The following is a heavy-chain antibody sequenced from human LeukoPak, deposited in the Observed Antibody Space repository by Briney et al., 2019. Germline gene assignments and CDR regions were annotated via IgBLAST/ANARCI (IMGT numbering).Heavy chain of an antibody. D-gene: IGHD3-10*01. CDR1: GDSINNYY. CDR3: AGDTYGSDY. J-gene: IGHJ4*02. CDR2: IYYSGNT. V-gene: IGHV4-59*01. Sequence: PSESLSLTCTVSGDSINNYYWNWIRQPPGKGLEWIGYIYYSGNTNYNPSLKSRVTISIDTSKNQFSLKLRSVTAADTAMYYCAGDTYGSDYWGRGTRVTVSS.